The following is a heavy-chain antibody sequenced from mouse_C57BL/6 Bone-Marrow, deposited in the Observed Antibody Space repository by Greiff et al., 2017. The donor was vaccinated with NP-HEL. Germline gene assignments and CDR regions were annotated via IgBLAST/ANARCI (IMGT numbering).Heavy chain of an antibody. CDR3: ARRGYYGLDY. D-gene: IGHD1-1*01. CDR1: GYTFTSYW. Sequence: QVQLQQPGAELVKPGASVKMSCKASGYTFTSYWITWVKRRPGQGLEWIGDIYPGSGSTNYNEKFKSKATLTVETSSSTAYMQLSSLTSEDSAVYYCARRGYYGLDYWGQGTTLTVSS. V-gene: IGHV1-55*01. J-gene: IGHJ2*01. CDR2: IYPGSGST.